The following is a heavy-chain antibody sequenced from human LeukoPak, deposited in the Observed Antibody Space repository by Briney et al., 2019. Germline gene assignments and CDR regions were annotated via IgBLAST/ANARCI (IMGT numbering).Heavy chain of an antibody. CDR1: GYTFSSSY. CDR3: AREGIAVALGGAFDI. J-gene: IGHJ3*02. V-gene: IGHV1-46*01. CDR2: INPSGGST. D-gene: IGHD6-19*01. Sequence: GASVKVSCKASGYTFSSSYIHWVRQAPGQGLEWMGIINPSGGSTTYAQKFQGRVTMTRDTSTSTVYMELSSLRSEDTAVYYCAREGIAVALGGAFDIWGQGTMVTVSS.